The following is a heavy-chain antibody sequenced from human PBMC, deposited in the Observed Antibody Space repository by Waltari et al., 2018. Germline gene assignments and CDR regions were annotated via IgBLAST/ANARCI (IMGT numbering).Heavy chain of an antibody. Sequence: EVQLVESGGGLVQPGRSLRLSCAASGSSFDDYDMHWVRQAPGKGLEWVSGISWKSGSTAYADSVEGRFTISRDNAKNSLYLQMHSLRPEDTALYYCVKDRGLYSSSSGLDYWGQGTLVTVSS. D-gene: IGHD6-6*01. CDR2: ISWKSGST. CDR3: VKDRGLYSSSSGLDY. V-gene: IGHV3-9*01. CDR1: GSSFDDYD. J-gene: IGHJ4*02.